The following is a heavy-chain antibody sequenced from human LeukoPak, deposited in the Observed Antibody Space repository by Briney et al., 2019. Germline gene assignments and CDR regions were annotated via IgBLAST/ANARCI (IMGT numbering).Heavy chain of an antibody. D-gene: IGHD3-9*01. V-gene: IGHV1-2*02. Sequence: ASVKVSCKASGYTFTCYYMHWVRQAPGQGLEWMGWINPNSGGTNCAQKFQGRVTMTRDTSISTAYMELSRLRSDDTAVYYCARDLHYDILTGYNYWGQGTLVTVSS. J-gene: IGHJ4*02. CDR1: GYTFTCYY. CDR2: INPNSGGT. CDR3: ARDLHYDILTGYNY.